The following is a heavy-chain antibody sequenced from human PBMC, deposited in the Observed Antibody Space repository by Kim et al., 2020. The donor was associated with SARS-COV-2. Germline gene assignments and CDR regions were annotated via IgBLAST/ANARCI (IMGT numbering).Heavy chain of an antibody. CDR3: ARSSFPNILTGYYRN. J-gene: IGHJ4*02. D-gene: IGHD3-9*01. V-gene: IGHV1-69*01. Sequence: RKFQGRVTITADESTSTAYMELSSLRSEDTAVYYCARSSFPNILTGYYRNWGQGTLVTVSS.